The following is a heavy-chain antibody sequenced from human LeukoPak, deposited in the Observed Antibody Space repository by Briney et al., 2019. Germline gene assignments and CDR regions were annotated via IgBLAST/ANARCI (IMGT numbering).Heavy chain of an antibody. Sequence: GGSLRLSCAASGFTFSSYGMHWVRQAPGKGLEWVAIIWYDGSNKYYADSVKGRFTISRDNSKNTLYLQMNSLRAEDTAVYYCARQYCISTNCYADYWGQGTLVTVSS. J-gene: IGHJ4*02. CDR1: GFTFSSYG. V-gene: IGHV3-33*01. D-gene: IGHD2-2*01. CDR3: ARQYCISTNCYADY. CDR2: IWYDGSNK.